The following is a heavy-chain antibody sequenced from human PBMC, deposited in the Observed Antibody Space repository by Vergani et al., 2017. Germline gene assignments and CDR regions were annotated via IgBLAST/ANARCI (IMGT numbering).Heavy chain of an antibody. CDR3: ARGYNYYYDSSGYYPNFDY. Sequence: EVQLVESGGGLVKPGGSLRLSCAASGFTFSSYSMNWVRQAPGKGLEWVSSISSSSSYIYYADSVKGRFTISRDNAKNSLYLQMNSLRAEDTAVYYCARGYNYYYDSSGYYPNFDYWGQGTLVTVSS. CDR1: GFTFSSYS. J-gene: IGHJ4*02. V-gene: IGHV3-21*01. D-gene: IGHD3-22*01. CDR2: ISSSSSYI.